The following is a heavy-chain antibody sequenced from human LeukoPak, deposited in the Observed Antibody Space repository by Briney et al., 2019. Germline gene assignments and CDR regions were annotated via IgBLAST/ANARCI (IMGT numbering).Heavy chain of an antibody. Sequence: GGSLRLSCTASGFTFSNAWMSWVRQAPGKGLEWVSAISGSGGSTYYADSVKGRFTISRDNSKNTLYLQMNSLRAEDTAVYYCRANNWNYVNWFDPWGQGTLVTVSS. D-gene: IGHD1-7*01. J-gene: IGHJ5*02. V-gene: IGHV3-23*01. CDR1: GFTFSNAW. CDR2: ISGSGGST. CDR3: RANNWNYVNWFDP.